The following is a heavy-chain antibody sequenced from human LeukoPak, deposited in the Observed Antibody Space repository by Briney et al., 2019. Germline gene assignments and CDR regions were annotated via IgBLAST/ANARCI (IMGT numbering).Heavy chain of an antibody. CDR2: ISGSGGST. CDR1: GFTFSNYW. D-gene: IGHD6-13*01. Sequence: PGGSLRLSCVASGFTFSNYWMSWVRQAPGQGLEWVSAISGSGGSTYYAASVKGRFTISRDNSKNTLYLQMNSLRAGDTAVYYCAKAYSSSWYGYMDVWGKGTTVTVSS. CDR3: AKAYSSSWYGYMDV. V-gene: IGHV3-23*01. J-gene: IGHJ6*03.